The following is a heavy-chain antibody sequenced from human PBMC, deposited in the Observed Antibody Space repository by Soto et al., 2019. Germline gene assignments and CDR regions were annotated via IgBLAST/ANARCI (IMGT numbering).Heavy chain of an antibody. D-gene: IGHD6-19*01. CDR1: GGSISSGGYS. J-gene: IGHJ6*02. CDR3: ARHQSVARGYYYGMDV. V-gene: IGHV4-30-2*01. Sequence: PSETLSLTCAVSGGSISSGGYSWSWIRQPPGKGLEWIGYMYHSGSTYYNPSLKSRVTISVDTSKNQFSLKLSSVTAADTAVYYCARHQSVARGYYYGMDVWGQGTTVTVSS. CDR2: MYHSGST.